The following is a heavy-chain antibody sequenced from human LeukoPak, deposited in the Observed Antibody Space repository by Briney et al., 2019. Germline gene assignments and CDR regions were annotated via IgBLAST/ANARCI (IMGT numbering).Heavy chain of an antibody. V-gene: IGHV4-59*01. CDR1: GGSISSYY. D-gene: IGHD5-18*01. CDR3: ARVGYSYGLDH. CDR2: IFYSGNT. J-gene: IGHJ4*02. Sequence: SETLSLTCTVSGGSISSYYWSWIRQPPGKGLEWIGYIFYSGNTNYNPSLKSRVTISVDTSKNHFSLKLSSVTAADTAVYYCARVGYSYGLDHWGQGTLVTVYS.